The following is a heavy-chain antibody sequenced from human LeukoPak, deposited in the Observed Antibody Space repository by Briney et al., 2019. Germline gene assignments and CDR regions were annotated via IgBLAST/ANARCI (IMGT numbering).Heavy chain of an antibody. CDR3: AGRGLTTGWTFDY. D-gene: IGHD6-19*01. J-gene: IGHJ4*01. V-gene: IGHV4-4*07. Sequence: PSETLSLTCSVSGGSISTYYWSWILQPAGKGLEWIAQIHTSGRTDFNPSLKSRVSISMDTPNNQFSLMINSVTAADTAIYYCAGRGLTTGWTFDYWGHGTQVTVSS. CDR2: IHTSGRT. CDR1: GGSISTYY.